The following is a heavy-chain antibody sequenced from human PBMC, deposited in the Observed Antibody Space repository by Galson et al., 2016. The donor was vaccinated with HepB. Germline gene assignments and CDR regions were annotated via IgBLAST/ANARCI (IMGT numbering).Heavy chain of an antibody. V-gene: IGHV4-4*02. CDR2: IYHSGTT. CDR1: GGSISTSNW. CDR3: ARDFSRYSGYDSVVRFDY. J-gene: IGHJ4*02. Sequence: SETLSLTCAVSGGSISTSNWWNWVRQPPGRGLEWIGEIYHSGTTNYNPSLESRVTISVDTSKNQFSLKLTSVTAADTAVYYCARDFSRYSGYDSVVRFDYWGQGTLVTVSS. D-gene: IGHD5-12*01.